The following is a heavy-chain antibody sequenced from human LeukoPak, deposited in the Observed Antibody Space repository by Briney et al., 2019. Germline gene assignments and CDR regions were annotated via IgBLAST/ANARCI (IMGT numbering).Heavy chain of an antibody. CDR3: ARDGVYSTNFDAFDI. CDR2: INPKSGST. D-gene: IGHD6-13*01. J-gene: IGHJ3*02. CDR1: GYTFSNYY. V-gene: IGHV1-2*02. Sequence: GASVKVSCRTSGYTFSNYYMHWVRQAPGQGPEWMGWINPKSGSTDYAQRFQGRVTMTRDTSISTAYMELSGLRSDDTAVYYCARDGVYSTNFDAFDIWGQGTMVTVSS.